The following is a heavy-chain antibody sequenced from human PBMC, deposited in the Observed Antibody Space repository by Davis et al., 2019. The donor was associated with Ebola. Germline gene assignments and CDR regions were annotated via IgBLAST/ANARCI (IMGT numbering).Heavy chain of an antibody. Sequence: ASVKVSCKASGYSFSSLGLNWVRQAPGQGLEWMGWICGHNAQVLSAERFQDRVTMTTETSTNTVYMEMRGLRSEDTAVYYCAGGTHDYFDYWGQGTLVTVSS. J-gene: IGHJ4*02. CDR3: AGGTHDYFDY. CDR1: GYSFSSLG. V-gene: IGHV1-18*01. CDR2: ICGHNAQV. D-gene: IGHD3-16*01.